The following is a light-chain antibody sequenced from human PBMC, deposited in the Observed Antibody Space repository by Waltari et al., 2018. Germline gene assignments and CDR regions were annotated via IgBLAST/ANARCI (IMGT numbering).Light chain of an antibody. J-gene: IGKJ2*01. Sequence: IVLTQSPGTLSLSPGDRASLSCKASQRLGKNYLAWYQHKPGQAPRLLIYGASSRAAGIPDRFSGSGSGTDFTLTISRLEPEDFAVYYCQRYASSVLYTFGQGTKLEIK. CDR2: GAS. CDR3: QRYASSVLYT. CDR1: QRLGKNY. V-gene: IGKV3-20*01.